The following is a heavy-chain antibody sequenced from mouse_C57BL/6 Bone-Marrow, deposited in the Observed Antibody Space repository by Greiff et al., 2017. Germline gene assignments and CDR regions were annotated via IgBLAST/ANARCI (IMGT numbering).Heavy chain of an antibody. V-gene: IGHV6-3*01. Sequence: VHLVESGGGLVQPGGSMKLSCVASGFTFSNYWMNWVRQSPEKGLEWVAQIRLKSDNYATHYAESVKGRFTISRDDCKSSVYMQMDTLRDEDTGIYYYTDDSEENYAMDYWGQGTSVTVSS. J-gene: IGHJ4*01. CDR2: IRLKSDNYAT. CDR1: GFTFSNYW. D-gene: IGHD2-3*01. CDR3: TDDSEENYAMDY.